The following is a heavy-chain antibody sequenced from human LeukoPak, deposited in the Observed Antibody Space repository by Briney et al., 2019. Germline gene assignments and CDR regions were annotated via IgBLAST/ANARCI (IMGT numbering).Heavy chain of an antibody. Sequence: PPETLSLSCTVSGGSISGFFWTWIRQSPGQGLEYIGYIYYSGTTDYNPTLKSRVSMSVDTSKNQFFLNLTSVTAADTAIYYCARVGYGSGSWGWFDPWGQGTLVTVSS. D-gene: IGHD3-10*01. CDR3: ARVGYGSGSWGWFDP. CDR1: GGSISGFF. V-gene: IGHV4-59*01. J-gene: IGHJ5*02. CDR2: IYYSGTT.